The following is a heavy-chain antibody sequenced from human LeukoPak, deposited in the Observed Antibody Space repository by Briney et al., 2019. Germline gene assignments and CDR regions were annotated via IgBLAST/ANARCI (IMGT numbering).Heavy chain of an antibody. CDR1: GFTFSNYW. CDR3: AVTRTRGDH. Sequence: GGSLRLSCAASGFTFSNYWMTWIRQAPGKGLEWVANINRDGNDKYYVDSVKGRFTISRDNTKSSVFLQMNSLRAEDTAVYYCAVTRTRGDHWGQGTLVTVSS. CDR2: INRDGNDK. D-gene: IGHD3-10*01. J-gene: IGHJ4*02. V-gene: IGHV3-7*03.